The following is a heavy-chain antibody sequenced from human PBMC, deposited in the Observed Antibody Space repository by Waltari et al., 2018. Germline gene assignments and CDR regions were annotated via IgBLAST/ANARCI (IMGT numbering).Heavy chain of an antibody. D-gene: IGHD3-3*01. V-gene: IGHV1-24*01. CDR3: ATALRMGVLRFLNEAFDI. Sequence: QVQLVQSGAEVKKPGASVKVSCKVSGYTLTELSMHWVRQAPGKGLEWMGGFDPEGGETIYAQKCQGRFTMTEDTSTDTAYMELSSLRSEDTAVYYCATALRMGVLRFLNEAFDIWGQGTMVTVSS. J-gene: IGHJ3*02. CDR1: GYTLTELS. CDR2: FDPEGGET.